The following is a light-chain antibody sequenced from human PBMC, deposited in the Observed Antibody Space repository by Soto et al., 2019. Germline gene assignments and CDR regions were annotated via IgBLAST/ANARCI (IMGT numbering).Light chain of an antibody. J-gene: IGKJ1*01. Sequence: AIQMTQSPSSLSASVGDRDTITCRASQGIRNDLGWYKQKQRKTPKLLIYAAYSLQNEDQSRLSGSGSGTIFSLIFSSLQPEDFATYYCLQDYNYPRTFGQGTKVDIK. CDR1: QGIRND. CDR2: AAY. V-gene: IGKV1-6*01. CDR3: LQDYNYPRT.